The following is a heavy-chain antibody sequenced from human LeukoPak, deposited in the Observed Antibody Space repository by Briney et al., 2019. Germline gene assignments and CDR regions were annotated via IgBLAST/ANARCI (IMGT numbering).Heavy chain of an antibody. CDR1: GFTFSSSA. V-gene: IGHV3-23*01. D-gene: IGHD3-9*01. Sequence: AGGSLTLSCAASGFTFSSSAMSWVRQAPGKGLEWVSAISNNGGYTYYADSVQGRFTISRDNSKSTLCLQMNSLRAEDTAVYYCAKVDILTGYGMDVWGQGTTVTVSS. CDR3: AKVDILTGYGMDV. J-gene: IGHJ6*02. CDR2: ISNNGGYT.